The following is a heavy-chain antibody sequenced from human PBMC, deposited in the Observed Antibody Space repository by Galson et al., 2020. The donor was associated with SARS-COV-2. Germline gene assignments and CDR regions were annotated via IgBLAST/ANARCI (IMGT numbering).Heavy chain of an antibody. J-gene: IGHJ4*02. CDR1: GGSISSSSYY. D-gene: IGHD1-26*01. CDR2: IYYDDNT. V-gene: IGHV4-39*01. CDR3: ARPYTGTYFDP. Sequence: SETLSLTCSVSGGSISSSSYYWGWIRQPPGKGLEWIGSIYYDDNTYYNPSLRSRVTISVDTSKNQFSLRLKSVTAADTAVYYCARPYTGTYFDPWGQGTLVTVSS.